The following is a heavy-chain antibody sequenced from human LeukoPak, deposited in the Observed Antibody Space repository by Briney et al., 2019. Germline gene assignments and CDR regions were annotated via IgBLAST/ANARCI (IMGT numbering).Heavy chain of an antibody. D-gene: IGHD3-10*01. CDR1: GGSISSNDYY. CDR2: IYYSGST. J-gene: IGHJ4*02. Sequence: KSSETLSLTCAVSGGSISSNDYYWSWIRQPAGKGLKWIGYIYYSGSTYYNPSLKSRLTISADTSKNQFSLKLRSVTAADTAVYYCARETHDPTFVRGVVDYWGRGTLVTVSS. CDR3: ARETHDPTFVRGVVDY. V-gene: IGHV4-30-4*01.